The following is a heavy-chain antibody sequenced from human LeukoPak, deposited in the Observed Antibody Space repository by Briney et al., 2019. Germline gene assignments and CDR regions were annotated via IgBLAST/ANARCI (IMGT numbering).Heavy chain of an antibody. V-gene: IGHV4-34*01. CDR1: GGSFSGYY. D-gene: IGHD3-16*02. CDR2: INHSGST. Sequence: SETLSLTCAVYGGSFSGYYWSWIRQPPGKGLEWIGEINHSGSTNYNPSLKSRVTISVDTSKNQFSLKLSSVTAADTAVYYCARAPYDYVWGSYRRTYDYWGQGTLVTLSS. CDR3: ARAPYDYVWGSYRRTYDY. J-gene: IGHJ4*02.